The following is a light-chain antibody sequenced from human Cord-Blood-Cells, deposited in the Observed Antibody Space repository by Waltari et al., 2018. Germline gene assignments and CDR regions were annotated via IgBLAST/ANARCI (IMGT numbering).Light chain of an antibody. CDR3: CSYAGSSTLV. J-gene: IGLJ2*01. CDR2: EGS. V-gene: IGLV2-23*01. Sequence: QSALTQPASVSGSPGQSITLSCTGTSSDVGGYNLVSWYQQHPGKAPKLMIYEGSKRPSGVSNRFSGSKSGNTASLTISGLQAEDEADYYCCSYAGSSTLVFGGGTKLTVL. CDR1: SSDVGGYNL.